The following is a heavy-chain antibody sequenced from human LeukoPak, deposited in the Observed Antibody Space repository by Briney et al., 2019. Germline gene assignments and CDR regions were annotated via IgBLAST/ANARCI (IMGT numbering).Heavy chain of an antibody. CDR1: GGTFSSYA. CDR3: ARDRVYYDSSGLGY. Sequence: GASVKVSCKASGGTFSSYAISWVRQAPGQGLEWMGGIIPIFGTANYAQKFQGRITITADESTSTVYMELSSLRSEDTAVYYCARDRVYYDSSGLGYWGQGTLVTVSS. J-gene: IGHJ4*02. CDR2: IIPIFGTA. V-gene: IGHV1-69*13. D-gene: IGHD3-22*01.